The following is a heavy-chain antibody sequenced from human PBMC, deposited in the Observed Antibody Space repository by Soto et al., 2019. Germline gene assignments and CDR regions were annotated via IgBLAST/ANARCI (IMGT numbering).Heavy chain of an antibody. CDR1: GGSISSYF. J-gene: IGHJ4*02. V-gene: IGHV4-59*08. CDR3: ARQPYIYGDEGYYFDY. CDR2: IYHSGST. D-gene: IGHD4-17*01. Sequence: PSETLSLTCTVSGGSISSYFWNWIRQPPGKGLEWIGYIYHSGSTNYNPSLKSRVTISVDTSKNQFSLKLSSVTAADTAVYYCARQPYIYGDEGYYFDYRAQRTLVTVSS.